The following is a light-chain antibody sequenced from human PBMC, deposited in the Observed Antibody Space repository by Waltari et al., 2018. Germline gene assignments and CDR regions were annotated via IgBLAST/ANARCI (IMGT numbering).Light chain of an antibody. CDR2: DVS. CDR3: SSYISSSTLEL. CDR1: SSHVGGYNY. Sequence: QSALTQPASVSGSPGQSITIPCTGTSSHVGGYNYVSWYQQHPGKAPKLMIYDVSNRPSGVSNRFSGSKSGNTASLTISGLQAEDEADYYCSSYISSSTLELFGGGTSLTVL. V-gene: IGLV2-14*03. J-gene: IGLJ2*01.